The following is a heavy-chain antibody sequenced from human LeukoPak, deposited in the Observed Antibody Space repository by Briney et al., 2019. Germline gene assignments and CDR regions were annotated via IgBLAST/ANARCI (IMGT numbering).Heavy chain of an antibody. D-gene: IGHD5-18*01. CDR2: ISYDGSNK. J-gene: IGHJ4*02. CDR1: GFTFSSYA. CDR3: ARGLVDTAMDAAPDY. V-gene: IGHV3-30*04. Sequence: GGSLRLSCAASGFTFSSYAMHWVRQAPGKGLEWVAVISYDGSNKYYADSVKGRFTISRDNSKNTLYLQMNSLRAEDTAVYYCARGLVDTAMDAAPDYWGQGTLVTVSS.